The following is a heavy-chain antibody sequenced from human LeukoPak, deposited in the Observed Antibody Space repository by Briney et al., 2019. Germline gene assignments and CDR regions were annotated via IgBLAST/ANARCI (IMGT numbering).Heavy chain of an antibody. D-gene: IGHD1-14*01. V-gene: IGHV3-30*03. CDR3: ARETDGSWFDP. CDR1: GFTFSSYG. Sequence: GGSLRLSCAASGFTFSSYGMHWVRQAPGKGLEWVAVISYDGSNKYYADSVKGRFTISRDNSKNTLYLQMNSLGAEDTAVYYCARETDGSWFDPWGQGTLVTVSS. CDR2: ISYDGSNK. J-gene: IGHJ5*02.